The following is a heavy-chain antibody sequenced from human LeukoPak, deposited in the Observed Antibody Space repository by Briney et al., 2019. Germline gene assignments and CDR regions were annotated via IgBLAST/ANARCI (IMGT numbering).Heavy chain of an antibody. V-gene: IGHV4-39*01. CDR2: IYYSGRT. CDR1: GGSISSSSFY. Sequence: SETLSLTCTVSGGSISSSSFYCGWIRQPPEKGLEWIGSIYYSGRTYYNPPLKSRVTISVDTSKNQFSLKLSSVTAADTAVYYCARQVYGEVGAPTFDYWGQGTLVTVSS. J-gene: IGHJ4*02. CDR3: ARQVYGEVGAPTFDY. D-gene: IGHD1-26*01.